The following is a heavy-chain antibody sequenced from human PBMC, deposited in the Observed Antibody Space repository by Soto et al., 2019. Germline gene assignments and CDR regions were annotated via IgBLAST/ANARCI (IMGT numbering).Heavy chain of an antibody. D-gene: IGHD3-10*01. Sequence: DVQVLESGGDLVQPRGSLRLSCEASGFTFSSYAMSWVRQAPGEGLEWVSSVSAGGDRTYYSDSVKGRFTISRDNSNNALFLQMNSLRIEDTGLYYCARGDRGGSGSPASYYYSGLDVWGQGTTVTVS. J-gene: IGHJ6*02. CDR1: GFTFSSYA. CDR3: ARGDRGGSGSPASYYYSGLDV. CDR2: VSAGGDRT. V-gene: IGHV3-23*01.